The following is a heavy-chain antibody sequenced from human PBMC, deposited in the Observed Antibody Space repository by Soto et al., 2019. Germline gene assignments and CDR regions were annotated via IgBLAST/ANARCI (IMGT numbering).Heavy chain of an antibody. D-gene: IGHD2-2*01. Sequence: ASVKVSCKASAYSFTTYHIHWVRQAPGQGLEWMGLINPDAGATNYAQRFQGRLRLTRDTSTSTVYMELRSLRFDDTAVYYCARGDIVLVPASEGNWFDPWGQGTLVTVSS. CDR3: ARGDIVLVPASEGNWFDP. J-gene: IGHJ5*02. V-gene: IGHV1-46*01. CDR2: INPDAGAT. CDR1: AYSFTTYH.